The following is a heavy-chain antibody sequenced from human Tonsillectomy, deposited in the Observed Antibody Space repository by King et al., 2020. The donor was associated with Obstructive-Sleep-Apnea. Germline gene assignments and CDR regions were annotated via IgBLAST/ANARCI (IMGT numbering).Heavy chain of an antibody. CDR2: ISWNSGSI. D-gene: IGHD3-16*02. CDR3: AKASPGRYFQH. V-gene: IGHV3-9*01. J-gene: IGHJ1*01. Sequence: VQLVESGGGLVQPGRSLSLSCAASGFTFDDYALHWVRQAPGKGLEWVSGISWNSGSIGYADSVKGRFTISRDNAKNSLYLQMHSLRPEDTALYYCAKASPGRYFQHWGQGTLVTVSS. CDR1: GFTFDDYA.